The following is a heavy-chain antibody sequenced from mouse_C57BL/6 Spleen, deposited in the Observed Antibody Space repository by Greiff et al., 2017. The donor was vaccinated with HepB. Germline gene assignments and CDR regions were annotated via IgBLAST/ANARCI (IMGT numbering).Heavy chain of an antibody. CDR3: ARGGYYDYDAYAMDY. CDR2: INPGSGGT. CDR1: GYAFTNYL. D-gene: IGHD2-4*01. J-gene: IGHJ4*01. Sequence: VQLQQSGAELVRPGTSVKVSCKASGYAFTNYLIEWVKQRPGQGLEWIGVINPGSGGTNYNEKFKGKATLTGDKDSSTAYMQLSSLTSEDSAVYFCARGGYYDYDAYAMDYWGQGTSVTVSS. V-gene: IGHV1-54*01.